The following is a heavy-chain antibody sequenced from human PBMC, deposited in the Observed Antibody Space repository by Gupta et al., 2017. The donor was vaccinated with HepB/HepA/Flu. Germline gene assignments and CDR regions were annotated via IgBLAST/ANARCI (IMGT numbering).Heavy chain of an antibody. J-gene: IGHJ3*02. Sequence: QVQLVQSGAEVKKPGSSVTVTCKASGGTFRTNTISWVRQAPGQGLEWVGGIIPIFGTASYAQKFQDRVTIIADESRTTAYMELRSLTSEDTAMYYCARDAIQLGIDGFDIWGQGTMVTVSS. CDR2: IIPIFGTA. CDR1: GGTFRTNT. V-gene: IGHV1-69*01. D-gene: IGHD5-24*01. CDR3: ARDAIQLGIDGFDI.